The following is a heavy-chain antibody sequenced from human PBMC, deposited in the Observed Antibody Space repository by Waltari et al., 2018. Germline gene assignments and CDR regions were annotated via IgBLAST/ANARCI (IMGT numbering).Heavy chain of an antibody. CDR1: GGPINNYY. CDR2: IYYSGST. V-gene: IGHV4-59*01. Sequence: QVQLQESGPGLVKPSETLSLTCTVSGGPINNYYWSWIRQPPGKGLEWIGYIYYSGSTNYNPSLESRVTISVDRSKNQFSLKVNSVTAADTAVYYCARARAGGVADFDYWGQGTLVTVSS. J-gene: IGHJ4*02. CDR3: ARARAGGVADFDY. D-gene: IGHD3-3*01.